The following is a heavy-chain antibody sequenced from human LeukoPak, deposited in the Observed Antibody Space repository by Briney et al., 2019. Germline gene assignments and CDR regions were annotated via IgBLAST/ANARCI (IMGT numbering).Heavy chain of an antibody. J-gene: IGHJ6*02. CDR1: GGSFSGYY. D-gene: IGHD2-2*01. CDR3: ASNQWVKEYQLKSYYGMDV. V-gene: IGHV4-34*01. CDR2: INHSGST. Sequence: SETLSLTCAVYGGSFSGYYWSWIRQPPGKGLEWIGEINHSGSTNYNPSLKSRVTISVDTSKNQFSLKLSSVTAADTAVYYCASNQWVKEYQLKSYYGMDVWGQGTTFTVSS.